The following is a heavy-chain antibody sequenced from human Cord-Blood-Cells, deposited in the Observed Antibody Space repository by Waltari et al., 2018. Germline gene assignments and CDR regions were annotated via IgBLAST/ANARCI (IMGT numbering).Heavy chain of an antibody. CDR2: ISSSSSYI. V-gene: IGHV3-21*01. J-gene: IGHJ4*02. D-gene: IGHD1-26*01. CDR3: ARDFEWELYFDY. Sequence: EVQLVESGGGLVKPGGSLRLSCAASGFTFSSYSMNWVRQAPGKGLEWVSSISSSSSYIYYADSVKGRFTISRDNAKNSLYLQMNSLRAEDTAVYYCARDFEWELYFDYWGQGTLVTVSS. CDR1: GFTFSSYS.